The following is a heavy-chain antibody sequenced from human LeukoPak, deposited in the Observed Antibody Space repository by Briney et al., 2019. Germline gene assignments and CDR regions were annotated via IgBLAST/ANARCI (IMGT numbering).Heavy chain of an antibody. CDR3: AVVYSSGWGLFDY. V-gene: IGHV1-2*02. J-gene: IGHJ4*02. Sequence: GASVKVSCKASGYTFTGYYMHWVRQAPGQGLEWMGWINPNSGGTNYAQKFQGRVTMTRDTSISTAYMELSRLRSDDTAVYYCAVVYSSGWGLFDYWGQGTLVTVSS. CDR2: INPNSGGT. D-gene: IGHD6-19*01. CDR1: GYTFTGYY.